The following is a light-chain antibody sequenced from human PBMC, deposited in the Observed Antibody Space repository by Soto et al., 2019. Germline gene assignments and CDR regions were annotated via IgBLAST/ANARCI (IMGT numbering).Light chain of an antibody. CDR3: QQYGSSPYT. J-gene: IGKJ2*01. V-gene: IGKV3-20*01. CDR1: QSVSSDY. Sequence: EIVLTQSPGTLSLSPGERATLYCRASQSVSSDYLAWYQQKPGQAPGLLLYGASTRATGIPDRFSGSGSGADFTLTISSLEPEDFAMYSCQQYGSSPYTFGQGTRLEMK. CDR2: GAS.